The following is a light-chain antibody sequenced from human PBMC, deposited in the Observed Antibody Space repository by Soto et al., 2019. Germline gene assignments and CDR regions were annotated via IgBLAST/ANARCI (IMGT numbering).Light chain of an antibody. Sequence: DFQMTQSPSTLSASVGDRLTITCRASESISGWLAWYQHTPGKXPXXLIYHASSLERGVPSRFIVSGSGKEFPPTISSLQPDDFATDDCQQYDSYRAFGQGTKVDIK. CDR2: HAS. CDR1: ESISGW. V-gene: IGKV1-5*01. CDR3: QQYDSYRA. J-gene: IGKJ1*01.